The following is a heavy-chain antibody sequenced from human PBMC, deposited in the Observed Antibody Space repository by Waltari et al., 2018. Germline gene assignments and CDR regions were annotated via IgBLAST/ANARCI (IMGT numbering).Heavy chain of an antibody. CDR1: GDSFSTYW. CDR2: IYPGDSDT. D-gene: IGHD2-21*02. Sequence: EVQLVQSGAEMKKPGESLKISCKGSGDSFSTYWIAWVRQKPGKGLEWLGIIYPGDSDTKYSPSFQGQVTISVDKSITTAYLQWRSLKASDTAMYFCARHSHVTADTANSHREAPDSWGQGTLVTVSS. V-gene: IGHV5-51*01. J-gene: IGHJ4*02. CDR3: ARHSHVTADTANSHREAPDS.